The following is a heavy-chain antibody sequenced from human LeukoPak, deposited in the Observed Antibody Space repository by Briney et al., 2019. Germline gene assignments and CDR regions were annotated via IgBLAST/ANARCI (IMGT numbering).Heavy chain of an antibody. J-gene: IGHJ4*02. CDR3: ARLKAPRYYFDY. V-gene: IGHV4-59*08. CDR2: IYYSGST. Sequence: PADTLSISCTDSYTSISTYYWSLILQPPRKGLEWIGYIYYSGSTNYNPCLKSRVTISVDTSKNQFSLKLSSVTAADTAVYYCARLKAPRYYFDYWGQGTLVTVSS. CDR1: YTSISTYY.